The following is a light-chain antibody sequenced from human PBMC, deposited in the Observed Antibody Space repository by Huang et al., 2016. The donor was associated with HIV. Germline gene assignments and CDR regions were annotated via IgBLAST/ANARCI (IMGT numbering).Light chain of an antibody. CDR3: QQYNSHSRT. Sequence: DIQMTQSPSTLSTSVGDRVMITCRASQSISTWLAWYQQKPGKAPNLLIYKASTLESGVPSRFSGSGSGTEFTLTISSLQPEDFATYYCQQYNSHSRTFGQGTKVEIK. J-gene: IGKJ1*01. CDR1: QSISTW. CDR2: KAS. V-gene: IGKV1-5*03.